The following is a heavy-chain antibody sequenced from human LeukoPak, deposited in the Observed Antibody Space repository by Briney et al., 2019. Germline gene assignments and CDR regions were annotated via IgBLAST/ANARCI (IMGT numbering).Heavy chain of an antibody. CDR1: GFTFSSYA. CDR2: VSSNGAKT. D-gene: IGHD2-21*01. J-gene: IGHJ4*02. CDR3: ITPLPYSAQ. V-gene: IGHV3-23*01. Sequence: EGSLRLSCAASGFTFSSYAITWVRQAPGKELEWVSAVSSNGAKTYYADSVKGRFTISRDNYKNMVFLQMNSLKTEDTAVYYCITPLPYSAQGGQGTLVTVSS.